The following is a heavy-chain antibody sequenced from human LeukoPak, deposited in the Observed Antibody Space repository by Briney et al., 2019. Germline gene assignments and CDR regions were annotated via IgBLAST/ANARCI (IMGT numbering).Heavy chain of an antibody. V-gene: IGHV3-23*01. D-gene: IGHD1-26*01. CDR3: ARARGATREGFDY. J-gene: IGHJ4*01. CDR1: GFTFNRHV. CDR2: ISGSGSTT. Sequence: RGSLRLSCAASGFTFNRHVITWVRQAPGKGLDSVSAISGSGSTTYYADSVQGRFTISRDKSANMVYLQMSSLSAEDTALYCCARARGATREGFDYWGQGTLITVSS.